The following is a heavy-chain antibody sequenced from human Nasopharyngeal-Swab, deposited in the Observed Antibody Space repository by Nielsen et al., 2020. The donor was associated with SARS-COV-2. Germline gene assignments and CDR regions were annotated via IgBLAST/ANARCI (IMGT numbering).Heavy chain of an antibody. J-gene: IGHJ4*02. CDR1: GYTFTGYY. CDR3: AREGYCSGGSCYSGVDY. D-gene: IGHD2-15*01. CDR2: INPNSGGT. Sequence: ASVKVSCKASGYTFTGYYMHWVRQAPGQGLEWMGRINPNSGGTNYAQKFQGRVTMTRDTSISTAYMELSRLRSDDTAVYYCAREGYCSGGSCYSGVDYWGQGTLVTVSS. V-gene: IGHV1-2*06.